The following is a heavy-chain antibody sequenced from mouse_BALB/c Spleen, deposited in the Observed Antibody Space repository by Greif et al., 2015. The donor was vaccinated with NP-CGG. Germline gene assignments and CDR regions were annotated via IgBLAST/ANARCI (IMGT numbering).Heavy chain of an antibody. CDR2: VRLKSNNYAT. J-gene: IGHJ4*01. D-gene: IGHD2-10*01. V-gene: IGHV6-6*02. CDR1: GFTFSNYW. CDR3: TRPLLDAMDY. Sequence: DVQLQESGGGLVQPGGSMKLSCVASGFTFSNYWMNWVRQSPEKGLEWVAEVRLKSNNYATHYAESVKGRFTISRDDSKSSVYLQMNNLRAEDTGIYYCTRPLLDAMDYWGQGTSVTVSS.